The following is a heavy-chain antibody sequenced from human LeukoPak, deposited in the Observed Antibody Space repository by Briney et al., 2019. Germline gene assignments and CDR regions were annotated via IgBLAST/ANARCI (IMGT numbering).Heavy chain of an antibody. D-gene: IGHD3-10*01. V-gene: IGHV4-59*12. Sequence: SETLSLTCTVSGGSISSYYWSWIRQPLGKGLEWIGYIYYSGSTNYNPSLKSRVTISVDTSKNQFSLKLSSVTAADTAVYYCARRAKGVRGVIITGYYFDYWGQGTLVTVSS. CDR2: IYYSGST. CDR1: GGSISSYY. J-gene: IGHJ4*02. CDR3: ARRAKGVRGVIITGYYFDY.